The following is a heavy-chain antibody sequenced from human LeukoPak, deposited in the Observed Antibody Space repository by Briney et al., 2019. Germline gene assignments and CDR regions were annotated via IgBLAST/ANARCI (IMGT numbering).Heavy chain of an antibody. D-gene: IGHD4-17*01. CDR1: GFTFSSYW. CDR3: AREDYGDLHGDAFDI. J-gene: IGHJ3*02. V-gene: IGHV3-7*01. CDR2: IKQDGSEK. Sequence: GGSLRLSCAASGFTFSSYWMSWVRQAPGKGLEWVAHIKQDGSEKYYVDSVKGRFTISRDNAKNSLYLQMNSLRAEDTAVYYCAREDYGDLHGDAFDIWGQGTMVTGSS.